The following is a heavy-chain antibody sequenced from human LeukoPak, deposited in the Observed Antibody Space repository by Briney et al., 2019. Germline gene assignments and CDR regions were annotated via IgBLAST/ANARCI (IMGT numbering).Heavy chain of an antibody. CDR1: AFTFSSYW. J-gene: IGHJ6*02. D-gene: IGHD1-14*01. CDR3: ATGQGHGMDV. Sequence: GGSLRLSCAASAFTFSSYWMHWVRQAPGKGLVWVSRINSDGSSTIYADSVKGRFTISRDNAKNTLYLQMNGLRAEDTAVYYCATGQGHGMDVWGQGTTVTVSS. V-gene: IGHV3-74*01. CDR2: INSDGSST.